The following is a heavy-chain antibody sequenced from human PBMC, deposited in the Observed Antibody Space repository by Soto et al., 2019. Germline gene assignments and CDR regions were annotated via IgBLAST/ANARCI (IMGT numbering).Heavy chain of an antibody. D-gene: IGHD3-10*01. J-gene: IGHJ4*02. CDR1: GDSISSGGYY. CDR3: ASTYYSGDSGPYDY. Sequence: SETLSLTCTVSGDSISSGGYYWSWIRQHPGKGLEWIGYIYYSGTTYYNPSLESRVSISADTSENQFSLKVKSVTVADTAVYFCASTYYSGDSGPYDYWGQGTLVTVSS. V-gene: IGHV4-31*03. CDR2: IYYSGTT.